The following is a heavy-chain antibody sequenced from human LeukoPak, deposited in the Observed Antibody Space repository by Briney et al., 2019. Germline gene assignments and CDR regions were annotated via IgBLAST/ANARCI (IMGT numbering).Heavy chain of an antibody. J-gene: IGHJ6*02. CDR3: ARDSSYGEVDYYYGMDV. CDR2: IIPILGIA. Sequence: SVKVSCKASGGTFSSYAISWVRQAPGQGLEWMGRIIPILGIANYAQKFQGRVTITADKSTSTAYMELSSLRSEDTAVYYCARDSSYGEVDYYYGMDVWGQGTTVTVSS. CDR1: GGTFSSYA. V-gene: IGHV1-69*04. D-gene: IGHD4-17*01.